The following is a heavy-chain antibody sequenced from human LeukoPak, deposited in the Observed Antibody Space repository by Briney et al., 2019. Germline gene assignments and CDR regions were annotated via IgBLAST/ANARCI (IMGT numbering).Heavy chain of an antibody. J-gene: IGHJ6*02. CDR2: IYSGGAT. Sequence: GGSLRLSCTASEFNVSNSFIHWVRQASGKGLEWVSVIYSGGATYFTDSVKGRFSISRDIFKNTVYLQMNSLRVDDTAVFYCARAQQTDFGVGAMDVWGQGTTVTVSS. CDR3: ARAQQTDFGVGAMDV. D-gene: IGHD4-17*01. V-gene: IGHV3-66*01. CDR1: EFNVSNSF.